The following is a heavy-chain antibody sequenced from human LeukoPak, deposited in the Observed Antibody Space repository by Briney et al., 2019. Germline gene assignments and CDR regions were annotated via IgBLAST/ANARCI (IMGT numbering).Heavy chain of an antibody. CDR1: GGSFSGYY. CDR2: INHSGST. V-gene: IGHV4-34*01. J-gene: IGHJ4*02. Sequence: SETLSLTCAVYGGSFSGYYWSWIRQPPGKGLEWIGEINHSGSTNYNPSLKSRVTISVDTSKNQFSLKLSSVTAADTAVYYCARGRCKLLTSNFYYFGYWGQGTLVTVSS. CDR3: ARGRCKLLTSNFYYFGY. D-gene: IGHD4-11*01.